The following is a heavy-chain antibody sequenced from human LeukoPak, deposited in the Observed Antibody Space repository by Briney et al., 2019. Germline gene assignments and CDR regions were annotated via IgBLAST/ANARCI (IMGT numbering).Heavy chain of an antibody. CDR2: INHSGST. J-gene: IGHJ6*03. D-gene: IGHD2-2*02. V-gene: IGHV4-34*01. CDR3: ARGRARYCSSTSCYRYYYYMDV. Sequence: GSLRLSCAASGFTFSNYWMTWIRQPPGKGLEWIGEINHSGSTNYNPSLKSRVTISVDTSKNQFSLKLSSVTAADTAVHYCARGRARYCSSTSCYRYYYYMDVWGKGTTVTVSS. CDR1: GFTFSNYW.